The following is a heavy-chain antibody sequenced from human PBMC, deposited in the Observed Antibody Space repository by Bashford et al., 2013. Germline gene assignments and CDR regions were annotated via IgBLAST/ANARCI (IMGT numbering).Heavy chain of an antibody. CDR3: ARLEPVSSALEPGPFDY. V-gene: IGHV5-10-1*01. D-gene: IGHD1-1*01. Sequence: GESLKISCKGSGYSFTNYWISWVRQMPGKGLEWMGTIDPSDSYANYSPSFQGHVTISADKSISTAFLQWSSLKASDTAMYYCARLEPVSSALEPGPFDYWGRGNPRSPSPQ. CDR2: IDPSDSYA. J-gene: IGHJ4*02. CDR1: GYSFTNYW.